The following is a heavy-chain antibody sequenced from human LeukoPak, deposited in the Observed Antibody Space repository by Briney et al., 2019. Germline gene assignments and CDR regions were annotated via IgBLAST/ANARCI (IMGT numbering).Heavy chain of an antibody. D-gene: IGHD4-17*01. Sequence: GGSLRLYCAASGFTFSRFAMSWVRQAPGKGLEWVSAISGSGSDTYYADSVEGRFTVFRDNSKNTLYLQMNSLRAEDTALYYCAKDRYGDYSFESWGQGTLVTVSS. V-gene: IGHV3-23*01. CDR1: GFTFSRFA. J-gene: IGHJ4*02. CDR2: ISGSGSDT. CDR3: AKDRYGDYSFES.